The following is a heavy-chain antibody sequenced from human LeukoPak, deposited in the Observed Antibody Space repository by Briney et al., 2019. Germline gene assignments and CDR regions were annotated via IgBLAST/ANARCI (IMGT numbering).Heavy chain of an antibody. CDR3: AKDRGGYCSGGSCYNDY. CDR2: ISGSGGST. Sequence: QSGGSLRLSCAASGFTFSSYAMSWVRQAPGKGLEWVSAISGSGGSTYYADSVKGRFTISRDNSKNTLYLQMNSLRAKDTAVYYCAKDRGGYCSGGSCYNDYWGQGTLVTVSS. V-gene: IGHV3-23*01. CDR1: GFTFSSYA. D-gene: IGHD2-15*01. J-gene: IGHJ4*02.